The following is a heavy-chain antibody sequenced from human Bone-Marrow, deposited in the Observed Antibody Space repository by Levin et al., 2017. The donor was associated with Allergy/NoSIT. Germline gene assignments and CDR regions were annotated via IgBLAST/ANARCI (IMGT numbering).Heavy chain of an antibody. CDR1: GYTFTSFD. CDR3: ARGELGSGYLFDY. CDR2: MYPNSDNA. Sequence: GESLKISCKTSGYTFTSFDINWVRQATGQGLEWIGWMYPNSDNAGYAQKFQGRVTMTRNTSISTAYTELSSLRSEDTAIYYCARGELGSGYLFDYWGQGTLVTVSS. D-gene: IGHD5-12*01. V-gene: IGHV1-8*01. J-gene: IGHJ4*02.